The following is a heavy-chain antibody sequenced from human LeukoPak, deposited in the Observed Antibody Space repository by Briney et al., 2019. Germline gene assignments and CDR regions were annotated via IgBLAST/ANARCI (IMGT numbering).Heavy chain of an antibody. D-gene: IGHD6-6*01. CDR1: SGSISTYY. J-gene: IGHJ4*02. Sequence: SETLSLTCTVSSGSISTYYWTWIRQPPGKGLEWIGSIYHSGNTNYNPSLKSRVTISVDTSKNQFSLKVSSVTAADTALYYCARWYSSSGYLDYWGQGTLVTVSS. CDR2: IYHSGNT. V-gene: IGHV4-59*12. CDR3: ARWYSSSGYLDY.